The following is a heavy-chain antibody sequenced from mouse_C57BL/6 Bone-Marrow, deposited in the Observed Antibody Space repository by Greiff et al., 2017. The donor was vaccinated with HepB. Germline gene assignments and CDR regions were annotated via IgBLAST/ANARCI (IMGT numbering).Heavy chain of an antibody. J-gene: IGHJ1*03. CDR2: INSDGGST. Sequence: VQLKESGGVLVQPGESLKISCKSTDYTFPSHYMHWVRKTQEKGLELVAAINSDGGSTYYPDNMKRRCIISRDTTTKTLYLQMSSLRSEDTALYYCARQGDGYDSWYFDVWGTGTTVTVSS. D-gene: IGHD2-2*01. CDR1: DYTFPSHY. CDR3: ARQGDGYDSWYFDV. V-gene: IGHV5-2*01.